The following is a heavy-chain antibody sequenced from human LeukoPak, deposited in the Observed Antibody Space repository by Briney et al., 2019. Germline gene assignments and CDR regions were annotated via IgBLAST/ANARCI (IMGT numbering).Heavy chain of an antibody. V-gene: IGHV3-33*06. CDR2: IWYDGSNK. CDR3: VKDWTNEGFDP. J-gene: IGHJ5*02. Sequence: GGSLRLSCVASGFIFSSYGMHWVRQAPGKGLEWVGIIWYDGSNKDYADSVKGRFTIFRDNSKNTLYLQMNTLRAEDTAVYYCVKDWTNEGFDPWGQGTLVTVSS. CDR1: GFIFSSYG. D-gene: IGHD3/OR15-3a*01.